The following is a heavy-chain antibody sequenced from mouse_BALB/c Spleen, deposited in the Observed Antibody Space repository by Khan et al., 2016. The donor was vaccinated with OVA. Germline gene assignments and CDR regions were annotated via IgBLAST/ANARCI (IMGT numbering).Heavy chain of an antibody. CDR3: ARLAYYYNSEGFAY. Sequence: EVELVESGGDLVKPGGSLKLSCAASGFTFSTYGMSWVRQTPDKRLEWVATISSGGSYTYYPDSVKGRFTISRDNAKNTLYLQVISLKSEDTAMYYCARLAYYYNSEGFAYWGQGTLVTVSA. V-gene: IGHV5-6*01. CDR2: ISSGGSYT. CDR1: GFTFSTYG. J-gene: IGHJ3*01. D-gene: IGHD1-1*01.